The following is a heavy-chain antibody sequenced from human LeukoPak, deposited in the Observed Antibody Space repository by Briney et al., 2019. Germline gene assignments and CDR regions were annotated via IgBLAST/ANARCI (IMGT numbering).Heavy chain of an antibody. D-gene: IGHD7-27*01. CDR1: GYSFTSRW. J-gene: IGHJ4*02. CDR3: AREAWGSLEY. V-gene: IGHV5-51*01. CDR2: INPGDSAT. Sequence: GESLKISCKVSGYSFTSRWIAWVRQMPGKGLEWMGIINPGDSATIYSPPFQGQVTISVDKSISTAFLQWNSLQASDTAMYYCAREAWGSLEYWGQGTLVTVSS.